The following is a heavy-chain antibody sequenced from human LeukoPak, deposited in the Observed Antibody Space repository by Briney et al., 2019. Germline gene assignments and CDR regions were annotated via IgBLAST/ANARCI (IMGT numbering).Heavy chain of an antibody. V-gene: IGHV3-66*01. D-gene: IGHD6-19*01. CDR1: GFTVSSSY. Sequence: PGGSLRLSCAASGFTVSSSYMSWVRQAPGKGLEWVSIIYTVGTTYYADSVKGRFTISRDNSKNTLYLQMNSLRAEDTAVYYCARAVAGYYFDYWGQGTLVTVSS. J-gene: IGHJ4*02. CDR2: IYTVGTT. CDR3: ARAVAGYYFDY.